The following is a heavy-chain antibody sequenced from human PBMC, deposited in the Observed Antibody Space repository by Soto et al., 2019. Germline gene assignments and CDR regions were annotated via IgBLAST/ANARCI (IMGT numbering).Heavy chain of an antibody. CDR2: ISYDGSNK. CDR1: GFTFSSYA. Sequence: QVQLVESGGGVVQPGRSLRLSCAASGFTFSSYAMHWVRQAPGKGLEWVAVISYDGSNKYYADSVKGRFTISRDNSKNTLYLQMNSLRAEDTAVYYCARDLGDITMIVVDTDYGMDVWGQGTTVTVSS. J-gene: IGHJ6*02. CDR3: ARDLGDITMIVVDTDYGMDV. D-gene: IGHD3-22*01. V-gene: IGHV3-30-3*01.